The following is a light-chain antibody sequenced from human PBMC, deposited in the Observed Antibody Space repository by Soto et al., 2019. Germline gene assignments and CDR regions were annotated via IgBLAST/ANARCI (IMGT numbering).Light chain of an antibody. CDR2: GAS. V-gene: IGKV3-15*01. CDR1: HSVSSN. CDR3: QQYNNWRSIT. J-gene: IGKJ5*01. Sequence: EIVMTQSPATLSVTPGERATLSCRASHSVSSNLACYQQKPSEAPSLLISGASTRATGIPARFSGSGSGTEFTLTISSLQSEDFAVSYCQQYNNWRSITFGKGKRLEI.